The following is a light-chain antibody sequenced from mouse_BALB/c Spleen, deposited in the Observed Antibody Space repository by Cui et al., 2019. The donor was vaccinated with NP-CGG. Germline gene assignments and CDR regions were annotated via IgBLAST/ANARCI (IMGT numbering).Light chain of an antibody. CDR1: TGAVTTSNY. V-gene: IGLV1*01. Sequence: AVVTQASPPTTSPGETVTLTCRSSTGAVTTSNYANWVQEKPDHLFTGLIGGTNNRAPGVPARFSGSLIGDKAALTITGAKTEDEAIYFCALWYSNHWVFGGGTKLTVL. J-gene: IGLJ1*01. CDR3: ALWYSNHWV. CDR2: GTN.